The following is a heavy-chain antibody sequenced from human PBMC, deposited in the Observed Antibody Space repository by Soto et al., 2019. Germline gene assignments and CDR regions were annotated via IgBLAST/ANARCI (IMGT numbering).Heavy chain of an antibody. CDR3: ARVLDDWKSVRLDP. J-gene: IGHJ5*02. V-gene: IGHV1-2*02. Sequence: QVQLVQSGAEVKKPGASVKVSCKASGYIFTDYYIHWARQAPGQGLEWMGWINPNSGVTDYAQKFQCRVIFTRDASNNSGYKELGRLKCDDTAVYYCARVLDDWKSVRLDPWGQGTLVTVSS. CDR2: INPNSGVT. D-gene: IGHD1-1*01. CDR1: GYIFTDYY.